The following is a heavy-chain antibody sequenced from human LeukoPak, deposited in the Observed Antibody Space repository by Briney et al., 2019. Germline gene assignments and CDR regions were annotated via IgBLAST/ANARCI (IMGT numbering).Heavy chain of an antibody. Sequence: GGSLRLSCVASGFSFGSYGMHWVRQAPGKGLEWVAFIRYDGSNKFYADSVKGRFTISRDNSKNTLYLQMNSLGAEDTAVYYCVKDWSFSGWAYYFDYWGQGTLMTVSS. CDR1: GFSFGSYG. CDR2: IRYDGSNK. V-gene: IGHV3-30*02. J-gene: IGHJ4*02. CDR3: VKDWSFSGWAYYFDY. D-gene: IGHD6-19*01.